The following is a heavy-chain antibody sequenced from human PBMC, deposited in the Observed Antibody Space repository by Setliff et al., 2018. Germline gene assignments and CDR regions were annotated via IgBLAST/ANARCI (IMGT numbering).Heavy chain of an antibody. CDR2: IWSDGINR. CDR1: GFTFFNHA. CDR3: VTDPPGSGWSFDS. V-gene: IGHV3-33*03. D-gene: IGHD6-19*01. J-gene: IGHJ4*02. Sequence: GGSLRLSCGASGFTFFNHAMHWVRQTPGKGLEWVALIWSDGINRYYAASVKGRFTVSRDNSKKRVYLEMNTLRAEDTALYYCVTDPPGSGWSFDSWGQGTLVTVSS.